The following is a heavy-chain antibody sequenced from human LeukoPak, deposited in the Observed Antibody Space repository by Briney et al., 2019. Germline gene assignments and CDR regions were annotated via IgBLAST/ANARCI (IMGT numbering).Heavy chain of an antibody. J-gene: IGHJ4*02. CDR3: VRRTYSNYFFDY. V-gene: IGHV3-11*01. CDR2: ISGSGDSK. D-gene: IGHD4-11*01. CDR1: GFTFSDYY. Sequence: PGGSLRLSCAASGFTFSDYYMSWIRQAPGKGLEWVSYISGSGDSKFYADSVKGRFTISRDNAKNSLYLQMNSLRAEDTAVYYCVRRTYSNYFFDYWGQETLVTVSS.